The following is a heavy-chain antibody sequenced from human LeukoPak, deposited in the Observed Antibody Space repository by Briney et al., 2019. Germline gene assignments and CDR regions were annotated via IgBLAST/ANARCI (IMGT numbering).Heavy chain of an antibody. CDR1: GYTFTSYG. D-gene: IGHD3-10*01. V-gene: IGHV1-18*04. CDR2: ISAYNGNT. Sequence: ASVKVSCNASGYTFTSYGISWVRQAPGQGLEGMGWISAYNGNTNYAQKLQGRVTMTTDTSTSTAYMELRSLRSDDTAVYYCARDMATYYGSGSSYDYWGQGTLVTVSS. J-gene: IGHJ4*02. CDR3: ARDMATYYGSGSSYDY.